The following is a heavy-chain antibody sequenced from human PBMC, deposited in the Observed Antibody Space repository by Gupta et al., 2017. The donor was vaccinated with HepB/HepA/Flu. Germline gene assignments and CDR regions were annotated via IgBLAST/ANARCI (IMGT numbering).Heavy chain of an antibody. D-gene: IGHD6-25*01. V-gene: IGHV3-7*01. CDR2: RNPGGTSK. J-gene: IGHJ4*02. Sequence: EEQLVEPGGGLVQLGGSLRLSCAASGSLLSSHWMFWVRQAPGKVLEWVANRNPGGTSKPYVDSVKDRFTISRDSAQNSLHLQMNSLRVDDSALYYCARKSGYDSYWGQGTLVTVAS. CDR1: GSLLSSHW. CDR3: ARKSGYDSY.